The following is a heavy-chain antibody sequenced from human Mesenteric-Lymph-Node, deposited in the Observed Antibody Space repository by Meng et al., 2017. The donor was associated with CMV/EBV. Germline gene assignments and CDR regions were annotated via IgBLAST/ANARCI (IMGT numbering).Heavy chain of an antibody. CDR1: GYTFTSYG. CDR2: ISAYNGNT. CDR3: ARVTAQQNYDFWSGYYTGFKDYYYYYGMDV. V-gene: IGHV1-18*01. Sequence: ASVKVSCKASGYTFTSYGISWVRQAPGQGLEWMGWISAYNGNTNYAQKLQGRVTMTTDTSTSTAYMELRSLRSDDTAVYYCARVTAQQNYDFWSGYYTGFKDYYYYYGMDVWGQGTTVTVSS. J-gene: IGHJ6*02. D-gene: IGHD3-3*01.